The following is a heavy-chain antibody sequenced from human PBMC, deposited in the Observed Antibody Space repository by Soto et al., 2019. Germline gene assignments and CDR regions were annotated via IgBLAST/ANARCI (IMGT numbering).Heavy chain of an antibody. CDR2: ISSSTTII. J-gene: IGHJ2*01. D-gene: IGHD3-22*01. V-gene: IGHV3-48*02. CDR1: GFTFNTYS. Sequence: EVQLVESGGDLEQPGGSLRLSCAASGFTFNTYSMNWVRQAPGKGLEWVAYISSSTTIIYYADSVKGRFTVSRDNAKTSLFLQMNSLRDEDTAVYYCARRRDYYDSTGNRYFDLWGRGTRVTGAS. CDR3: ARRRDYYDSTGNRYFDL.